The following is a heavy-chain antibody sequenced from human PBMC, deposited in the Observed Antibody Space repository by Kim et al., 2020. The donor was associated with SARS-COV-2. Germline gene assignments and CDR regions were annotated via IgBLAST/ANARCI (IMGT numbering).Heavy chain of an antibody. V-gene: IGHV3-48*02. CDR2: IRTSPSTI. CDR3: ARDLHWAFDY. Sequence: GGSLRLSCAASSITFSSYSMNWVRQAPGKGLEWISYIRTSPSTIYYADSVRGRLSVSRDNGRNSVYLQMNSLREDDTAVYYCARDLHWAFDYWGQGALVIVSS. CDR1: SITFSSYS. J-gene: IGHJ4*02. D-gene: IGHD3-16*01.